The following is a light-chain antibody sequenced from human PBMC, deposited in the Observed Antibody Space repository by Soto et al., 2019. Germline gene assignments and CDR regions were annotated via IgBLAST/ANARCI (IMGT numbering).Light chain of an antibody. CDR3: QQGTDWPPGT. CDR2: DAY. V-gene: IGKV3-11*01. J-gene: IGKJ1*01. Sequence: EIVLTQSPATLSLSPGERSTLACRASQSVSTFLAWYQHKPGQAPRLLIYDAYNRATGIPDRFRGSGSGTDFTLTISSLEPEDFALYYCQQGTDWPPGTFGQGNKVDTK. CDR1: QSVSTF.